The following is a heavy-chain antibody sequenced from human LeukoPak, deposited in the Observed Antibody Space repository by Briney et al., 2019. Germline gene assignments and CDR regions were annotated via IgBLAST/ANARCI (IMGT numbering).Heavy chain of an antibody. CDR3: AREELRFLEWLLYSRVFDY. D-gene: IGHD3-3*01. CDR2: TYYRSKWYN. CDR1: GDSVSSNSAA. V-gene: IGHV6-1*01. J-gene: IGHJ4*02. Sequence: PSQTLSLTCAISGDSVSSNSAAWNWIRQSPSRGLEWLGRTYYRSKWYNDYAVSVKSRITINPDTSKNQFSLQLNSVTPEDTAVYYCAREELRFLEWLLYSRVFDYWGQGTLVTVSS.